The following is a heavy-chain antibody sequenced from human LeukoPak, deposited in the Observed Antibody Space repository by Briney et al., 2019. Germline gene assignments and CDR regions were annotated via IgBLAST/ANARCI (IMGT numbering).Heavy chain of an antibody. V-gene: IGHV5-51*01. CDR3: ASRAKAFGDCSCASCYTDAFDI. Sequence: GESQKISCKGSGYSFTSYWIGWVRQMPGKGLEWMGIIYPGDSDTRYSPSFQGQVTISADKSISTAYLQWSSLKASDTAMYYCASRAKAFGDCSCASCYTDAFDIWGQGTMVTVSS. CDR1: GYSFTSYW. J-gene: IGHJ3*02. D-gene: IGHD2-2*02. CDR2: IYPGDSDT.